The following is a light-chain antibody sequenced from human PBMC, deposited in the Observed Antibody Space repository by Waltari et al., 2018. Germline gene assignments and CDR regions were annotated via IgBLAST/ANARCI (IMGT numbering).Light chain of an antibody. V-gene: IGLV3-25*03. Sequence: SYELPQPPSVSVSPGQTATITCSGAAVPKQYAPWYQQKPDQVPVLVIYKDSEQPPGIPWRFSGSSSGTTVTLTISGVQAEDEADYYCQSGDSSGVGVFGGGTKLTVL. J-gene: IGLJ3*02. CDR3: QSGDSSGVGV. CDR1: AVPKQY. CDR2: KDS.